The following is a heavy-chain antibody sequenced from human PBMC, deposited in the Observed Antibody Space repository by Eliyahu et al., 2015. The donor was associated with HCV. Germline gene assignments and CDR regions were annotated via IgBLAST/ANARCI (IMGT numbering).Heavy chain of an antibody. CDR3: AKDQGGWEESFDY. D-gene: IGHD6-19*01. Sequence: EVQLLQSGGGLIQPGGXLRLSCXGSGFXLXGYAMNWVRQXPGKGLEWVSTXSEDEDTIHYADSVRGRFTVSRDNSRNTVYLQMNSLRAEDTAVYFCAKDQGGWEESFDYWGQGTLVTVSA. CDR2: XSEDEDTI. J-gene: IGHJ4*02. V-gene: IGHV3-23*01. CDR1: GFXLXGYA.